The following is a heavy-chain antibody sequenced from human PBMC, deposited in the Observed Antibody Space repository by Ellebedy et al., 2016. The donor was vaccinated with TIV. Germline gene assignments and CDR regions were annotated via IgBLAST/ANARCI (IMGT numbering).Heavy chain of an antibody. Sequence: GESLKISCAASGFTFSGYRMNWVRQAPGKGLEWIADISSSATYISYADSVKGRFTISRDNAKNSLYLQMNSLRVEDTAVYYCARGDNYYYDSSGYYYNYWGQGTLVTVSS. CDR3: ARGDNYYYDSSGYYYNY. V-gene: IGHV3-21*05. CDR2: ISSSATYI. D-gene: IGHD3-22*01. CDR1: GFTFSGYR. J-gene: IGHJ4*02.